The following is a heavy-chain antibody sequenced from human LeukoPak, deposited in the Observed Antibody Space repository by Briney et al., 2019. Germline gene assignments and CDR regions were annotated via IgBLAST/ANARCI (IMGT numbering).Heavy chain of an antibody. J-gene: IGHJ4*02. CDR3: ARAMGDYYDSSGYYSAGD. CDR2: LIPIFGTA. CDR1: GGTFSSYA. V-gene: IGHV1-69*01. Sequence: SVKVSCKASGGTFSSYAISWVRQAPGQGLEWMGGLIPIFGTANYAQKFQGRVTITADESTSTAYMELSSLRSEDTAVYYCARAMGDYYDSSGYYSAGDWGQGTLVTVSS. D-gene: IGHD3-22*01.